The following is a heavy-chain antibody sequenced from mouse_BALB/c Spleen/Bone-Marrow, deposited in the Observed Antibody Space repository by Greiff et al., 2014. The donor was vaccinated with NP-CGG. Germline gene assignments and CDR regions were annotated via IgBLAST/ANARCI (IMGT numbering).Heavy chain of an antibody. V-gene: IGHV1-87*01. J-gene: IGHJ1*01. CDR3: AGSRGGYFDV. CDR1: GYTFTSYW. Sequence: VQLQQSGAELARPGASVKLSCKASGYTFTSYWMQWIKQRPGQGLEWIGAIYPGDGDTTYTQKFKGKATLTADKSSSTAYMQRISLASEDSAVYYCAGSRGGYFDVGGAGTTVTVSS. CDR2: IYPGDGDT.